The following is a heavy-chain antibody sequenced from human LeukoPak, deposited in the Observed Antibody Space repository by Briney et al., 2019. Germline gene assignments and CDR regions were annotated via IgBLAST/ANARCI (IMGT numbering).Heavy chain of an antibody. D-gene: IGHD7-27*01. CDR2: IKEDESDK. Sequence: GSLRLSFAAPGFTFSDSWMSWVRQAPGKGPGWVANIKEDESDKHYVDSVKGRFTVSRNNAKSSLFLQMNSLRVEDTAVYYCATYKNWVAGDVWGQGTTVSVSS. CDR1: GFTFSDSW. CDR3: ATYKNWVAGDV. V-gene: IGHV3-7*01. J-gene: IGHJ6*02.